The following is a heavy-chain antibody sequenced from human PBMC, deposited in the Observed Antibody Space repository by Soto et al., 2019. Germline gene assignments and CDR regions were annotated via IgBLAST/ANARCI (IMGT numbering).Heavy chain of an antibody. CDR2: IYYSGST. CDR3: ARGDYYDSSGYYWLFDY. CDR1: GGSISSSSYY. D-gene: IGHD3-22*01. Sequence: SETLSLTCTVSGGSISSSSYYWGWIRQPPGKGLEWIGSIYYSGSTYYNPSLKSRVTISVDTSKNQFSLKLSSVTAADTAVYYCARGDYYDSSGYYWLFDYWGQGTLVTVSS. J-gene: IGHJ4*02. V-gene: IGHV4-39*01.